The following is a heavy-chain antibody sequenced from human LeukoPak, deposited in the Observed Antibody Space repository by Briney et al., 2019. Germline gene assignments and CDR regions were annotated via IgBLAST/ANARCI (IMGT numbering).Heavy chain of an antibody. Sequence: ASVKVSCKTSGYTFTSYGISWVRQAPGQGLEWKGWISADNGKTNYAQKLQGRVTMTTDTSTTTAYMELRSLRSDDTAVYYCARRGYPVYYYYMDVWGKGTTVTIPS. V-gene: IGHV1-18*01. CDR3: ARRGYPVYYYYMDV. J-gene: IGHJ6*03. CDR2: ISADNGKT. CDR1: GYTFTSYG. D-gene: IGHD5-12*01.